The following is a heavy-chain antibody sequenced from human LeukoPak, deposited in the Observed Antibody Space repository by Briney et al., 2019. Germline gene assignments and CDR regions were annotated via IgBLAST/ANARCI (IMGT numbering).Heavy chain of an antibody. J-gene: IGHJ6*03. CDR1: GYTFTSYD. D-gene: IGHD2-8*01. V-gene: IGHV1-8*01. Sequence: ASVKVSCKASGYTFTSYDINWVRQATGQGLEWMGWMNPNSGNTGYAQKFQGTVTMTRNTSISTAYMELSSLRSEDAAVYYCARRFYCTNGVCLYYYYYMDVWGKGTTVTVSS. CDR3: ARRFYCTNGVCLYYYYYMDV. CDR2: MNPNSGNT.